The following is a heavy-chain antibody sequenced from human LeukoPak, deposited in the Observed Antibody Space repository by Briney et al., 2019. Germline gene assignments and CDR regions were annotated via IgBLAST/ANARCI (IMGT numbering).Heavy chain of an antibody. CDR1: GDSVSSNSAA. D-gene: IGHD1-26*01. CDR2: TYYRSKWYN. Sequence: SQTLSLTCAISGDSVSSNSAAWNWIRQSPSRGLEWLGRTYYRSKWYNDYAVSVKSRITINPDTSKNQFSLQLNSVTPEDTAVYYCAREGEIIVGATNYYYYMDVWGKGTTVTVSS. J-gene: IGHJ6*03. V-gene: IGHV6-1*01. CDR3: AREGEIIVGATNYYYYMDV.